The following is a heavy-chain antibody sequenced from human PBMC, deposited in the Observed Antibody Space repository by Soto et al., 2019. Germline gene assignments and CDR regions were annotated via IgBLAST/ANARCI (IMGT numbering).Heavy chain of an antibody. J-gene: IGHJ4*02. CDR3: AKGITYYDILTGYYNWVYFDY. V-gene: IGHV3-23*01. Sequence: HPGGSLRLSCAASGFTFSSYAMSWVRQAPGKGLEWVSAISGSGGSTYYADSVKGRFTISRDNSKNTLYLQMNSLRAEDTAVYYCAKGITYYDILTGYYNWVYFDYWGQGTLVTVSS. D-gene: IGHD3-9*01. CDR1: GFTFSSYA. CDR2: ISGSGGST.